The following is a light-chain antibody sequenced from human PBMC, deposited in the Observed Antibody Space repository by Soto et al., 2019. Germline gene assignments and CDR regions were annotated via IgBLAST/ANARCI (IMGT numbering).Light chain of an antibody. V-gene: IGLV2-14*01. CDR2: EVS. CDR3: SSYARGSPYV. CDR1: SSDVGGYNY. Sequence: QSALTQPASVSGSPGQSITISCTGTSSDVGGYNYVSWYQQHSGKAPKLIIYEVSKRPSGVSNRFSGSKSGNTASLTISGLQAEDEADYYCSSYARGSPYVFGTGTKLTVL. J-gene: IGLJ1*01.